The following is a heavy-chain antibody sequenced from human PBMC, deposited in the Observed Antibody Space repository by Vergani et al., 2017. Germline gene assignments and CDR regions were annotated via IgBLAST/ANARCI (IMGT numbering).Heavy chain of an antibody. Sequence: QVHLQESGPGLVKPSETLSLTCNVSGGSISSYYWSWIRQPPGKGLEWIVYIYYSGSTNYNPSLKSRVTISVDTSKNQFSLKLSSVTAADTAVYYCARNPYCGGDCYSDAFDIWGQGTMVTVSS. D-gene: IGHD2-21*02. CDR2: IYYSGST. V-gene: IGHV4-59*01. J-gene: IGHJ3*02. CDR1: GGSISSYY. CDR3: ARNPYCGGDCYSDAFDI.